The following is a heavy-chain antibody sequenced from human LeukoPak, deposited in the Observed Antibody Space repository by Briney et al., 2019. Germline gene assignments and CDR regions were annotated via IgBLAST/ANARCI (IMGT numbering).Heavy chain of an antibody. V-gene: IGHV3-21*01. CDR2: ISSSSSYI. Sequence: GGSLRLSCAASGFTFSSYSMNWVRQAPGKGLEWVSSISSSSSYIYYADSVKGRFTISRDNAKDSVYLQMNSLRAEDSATYYCVREGFYFFDSWGQGTLVTVSS. J-gene: IGHJ4*01. CDR3: VREGFYFFDS. CDR1: GFTFSSYS.